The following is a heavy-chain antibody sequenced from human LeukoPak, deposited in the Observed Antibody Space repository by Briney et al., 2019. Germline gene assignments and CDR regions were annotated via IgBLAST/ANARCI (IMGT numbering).Heavy chain of an antibody. Sequence: SETLSLTCTVSGGSISAGGSYWSWIRQTPGKGLEWIGYISHDGSTYYNPSLKSRLTISRDKSKKQFYLRLSSVTAADTAVYYCVRDRDFWSGFDFWGQGTLVTVSS. J-gene: IGHJ4*02. CDR3: VRDRDFWSGFDF. D-gene: IGHD3-3*01. CDR1: GGSISAGGSY. V-gene: IGHV4-30-2*01. CDR2: ISHDGST.